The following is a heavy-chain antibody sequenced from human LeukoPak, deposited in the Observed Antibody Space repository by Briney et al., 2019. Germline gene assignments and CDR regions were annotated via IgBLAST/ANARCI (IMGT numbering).Heavy chain of an antibody. CDR1: GGSISSYY. Sequence: SETLSLTCTVSGGSISSYYWSWIRQPPGKGLEYIGYIYYSGSTNYNPSLKSRVTISVDTSKNQFSLKLSSVTAADTAVYYCARGVGFDWFDPWGQGTLVTVSS. CDR2: IYYSGST. V-gene: IGHV4-59*01. CDR3: ARGVGFDWFDP. D-gene: IGHD6-25*01. J-gene: IGHJ5*02.